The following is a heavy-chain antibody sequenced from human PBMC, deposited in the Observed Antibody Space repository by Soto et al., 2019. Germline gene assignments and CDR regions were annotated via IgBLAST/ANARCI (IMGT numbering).Heavy chain of an antibody. CDR1: GYTFTSYG. D-gene: IGHD6-19*01. CDR3: ARVSRRRAGAGKGGTCGY. V-gene: IGHV1-18*01. J-gene: IGHJ4*02. CDR2: ISAYNGNT. Sequence: QVQLVQSGAEVKKPGASVKVSCKASGYTFTSYGISWVRQAPGQGLEWMGWISAYNGNTNYAQKLQGRVTMTTATPPSTAYVELRGLRSADAAVYYCARVSRRRAGAGKGGTCGYGGQETLVTVSS.